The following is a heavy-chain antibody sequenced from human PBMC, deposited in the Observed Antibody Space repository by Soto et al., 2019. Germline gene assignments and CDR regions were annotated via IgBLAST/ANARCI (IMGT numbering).Heavy chain of an antibody. CDR1: GGSMSGHA. Sequence: PSETLSLTCSVSGGSMSGHAWVWIRQAAGKGLEWIGHIYPSGSASYNPTLRSRVTMSLDSSHNHLFPNLTSATTADTAVYYCVRGKSYSVYDFWGPGTLVTVSS. CDR2: IYPSGSA. V-gene: IGHV4-4*07. J-gene: IGHJ4*02. D-gene: IGHD5-12*01. CDR3: VRGKSYSVYDF.